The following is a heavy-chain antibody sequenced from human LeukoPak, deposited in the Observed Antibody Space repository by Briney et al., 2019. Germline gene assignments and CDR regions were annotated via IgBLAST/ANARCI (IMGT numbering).Heavy chain of an antibody. Sequence: GGSLRLSCAAAGLTASSNYMSWVRQAPGKGLEWVSVIFSGGSTYYADSVKGRFTTSRDNAKNSLYLQMNSLRAEDTAVYYCARMRDGYMGRYYFDYWGQGTLVTVSS. CDR3: ARMRDGYMGRYYFDY. V-gene: IGHV3-66*01. CDR1: GLTASSNY. J-gene: IGHJ4*02. D-gene: IGHD5-24*01. CDR2: IFSGGST.